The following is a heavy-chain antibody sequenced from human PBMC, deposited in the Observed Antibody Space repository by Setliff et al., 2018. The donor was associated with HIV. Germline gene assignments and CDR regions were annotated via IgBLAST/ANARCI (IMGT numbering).Heavy chain of an antibody. D-gene: IGHD6-19*01. CDR1: GGSISSYY. CDR3: ARGYPGIAVAGLSYYYYYYMDV. V-gene: IGHV4-59*01. J-gene: IGHJ6*03. Sequence: LSLTCTVSGGSISSYYWSWIRQPPGKGLEWIGYIYYSGSSNHNPPLKSRVTISVDTSKNQFSLKLSSVTAADTAVYYCARGYPGIAVAGLSYYYYYYMDVWGKGTTVTVSS. CDR2: IYYSGSS.